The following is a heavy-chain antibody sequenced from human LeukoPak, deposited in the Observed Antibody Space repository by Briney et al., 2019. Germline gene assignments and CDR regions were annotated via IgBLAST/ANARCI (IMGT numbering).Heavy chain of an antibody. Sequence: GASLRLSCAASGFTFSNYGMHWVRQAPGKGLEWASSIRSSSSYIYYADSVKGRFTISRDNAKNSLYLQMNSLRAEDTAVYYCAREMSGYSSGPSNFDYWGQGTLVTVSS. J-gene: IGHJ4*02. CDR2: IRSSSSYI. D-gene: IGHD6-19*01. CDR1: GFTFSNYG. CDR3: AREMSGYSSGPSNFDY. V-gene: IGHV3-21*01.